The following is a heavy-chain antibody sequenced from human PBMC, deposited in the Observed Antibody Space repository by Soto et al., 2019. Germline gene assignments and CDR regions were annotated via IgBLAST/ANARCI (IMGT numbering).Heavy chain of an antibody. J-gene: IGHJ6*02. Sequence: ASVKVSCKASGYTFTGYYMHWVRQAPGQGLEWMGWINPNSGGTNYAQKFQGWVTMTRDTSISTAYMELSRLRSDDTAVYYCARDATYCGGDCYLNYYYYGMDVWGQGTTITVS. CDR1: GYTFTGYY. CDR2: INPNSGGT. D-gene: IGHD2-21*02. V-gene: IGHV1-2*04. CDR3: ARDATYCGGDCYLNYYYYGMDV.